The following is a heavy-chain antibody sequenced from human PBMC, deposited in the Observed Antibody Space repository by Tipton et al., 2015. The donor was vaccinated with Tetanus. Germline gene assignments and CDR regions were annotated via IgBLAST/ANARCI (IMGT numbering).Heavy chain of an antibody. CDR3: ARGWSECSSWSCSPFDS. J-gene: IGHJ4*02. Sequence: TLSLTCTVSGGSVSSYYWTWFRQPPGKRLEWIGFVSSSGNSNYSPSLTGRVSMSLDTSKQQFSLSLTPATAADTAVYYCARGWSECSSWSCSPFDSWGQGTLVIVSS. V-gene: IGHV4-4*07. D-gene: IGHD2-2*01. CDR1: GGSVSSYY. CDR2: VSSSGNS.